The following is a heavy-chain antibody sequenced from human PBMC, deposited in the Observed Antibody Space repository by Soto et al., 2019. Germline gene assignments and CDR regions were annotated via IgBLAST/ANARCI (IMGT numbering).Heavy chain of an antibody. CDR1: GGSISSYY. CDR3: ARVRAYYDSSGSHNYYYYGMDV. Sequence: PSETLSLTCTVSGGSISSYYWSWIRQPPGKGLEWIGYIYYSGSTNYNPSLKSRVTISVDTSKNQFSLKLSSVTAADTAVYYCARVRAYYDSSGSHNYYYYGMDVWGQGTTVTVSS. D-gene: IGHD3-22*01. CDR2: IYYSGST. V-gene: IGHV4-59*01. J-gene: IGHJ6*02.